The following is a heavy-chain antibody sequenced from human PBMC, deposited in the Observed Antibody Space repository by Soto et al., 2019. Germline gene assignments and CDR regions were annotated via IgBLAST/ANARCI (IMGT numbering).Heavy chain of an antibody. V-gene: IGHV5-51*01. CDR2: LYPGNADT. Sequence: ELQLVQSGAEVKKPGESLKISCKGSGYNFANYWIGCVRQMPGKGLEWMGILYPGNADTRYSPSFQGQVTISADTSISTAYLEWSSLKASDTAIYYCARHVYYDVLKKNYWGQGTLVTVSS. J-gene: IGHJ4*02. CDR3: ARHVYYDVLKKNY. D-gene: IGHD3-9*01. CDR1: GYNFANYW.